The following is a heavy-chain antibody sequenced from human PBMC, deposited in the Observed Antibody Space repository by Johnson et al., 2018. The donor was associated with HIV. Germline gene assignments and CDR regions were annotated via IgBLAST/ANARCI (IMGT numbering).Heavy chain of an antibody. CDR3: ASGFYYGSGSYHGAFDI. D-gene: IGHD3-10*01. V-gene: IGHV3-48*04. CDR1: GFTFSSYA. CDR2: ISSSGNTI. Sequence: VQLLESGGGLVQPGGSLRLSCAASGFTFSSYAMSWVRQVPGKGLEWVSYISSSGNTIFYADSVKGRVNISRDNAKKSLYLQMNSLRAEDTAVYYCASGFYYGSGSYHGAFDIWGQGTMVTVSS. J-gene: IGHJ3*02.